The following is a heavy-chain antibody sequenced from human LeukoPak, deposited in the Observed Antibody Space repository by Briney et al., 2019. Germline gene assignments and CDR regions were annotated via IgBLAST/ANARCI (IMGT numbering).Heavy chain of an antibody. J-gene: IGHJ3*02. D-gene: IGHD3-22*01. CDR3: AKESYDSSGYAFDI. Sequence: GALRLSCAASGFTFSSYAMSWVRQAAGKGLEGVSAISGSGGSTYYADSVKGRFTISRDNSKNTLYLQMNSLRAEDTAVYYCAKESYDSSGYAFDIWGQGTMVTVSS. CDR1: GFTFSSYA. V-gene: IGHV3-23*01. CDR2: ISGSGGST.